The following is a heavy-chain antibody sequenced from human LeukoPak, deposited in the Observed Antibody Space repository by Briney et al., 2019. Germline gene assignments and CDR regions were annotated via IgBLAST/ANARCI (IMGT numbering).Heavy chain of an antibody. J-gene: IGHJ3*02. V-gene: IGHV1-18*01. CDR2: ISAYNGNT. D-gene: IGHD3-22*01. CDR3: AVTYYYDSSGYRPDAFDI. Sequence: ASVKVSCKASGYTFTSYGISWLRQAPGQGLELMGWISAYNGNTNYAQKLQGRVTMTTDTSTSTAYMELRSLRSDDTAVYYCAVTYYYDSSGYRPDAFDIWGQGTMVTVSS. CDR1: GYTFTSYG.